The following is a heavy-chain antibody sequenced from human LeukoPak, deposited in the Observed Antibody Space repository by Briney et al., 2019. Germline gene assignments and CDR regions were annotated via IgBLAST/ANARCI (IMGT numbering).Heavy chain of an antibody. CDR3: ARGNELTY. J-gene: IGHJ4*02. CDR2: IYYSGST. Sequence: PSETLSLTCTVSGGSISSYYWSWIRQPPGKGLEWIGYIYYSGSTKYNPSLKSRVTISVDTSKNQFSLKLSSVTAADTAVYYCARGNELTYWGQGTLVTVSS. CDR1: GGSISSYY. D-gene: IGHD1-26*01. V-gene: IGHV4-59*01.